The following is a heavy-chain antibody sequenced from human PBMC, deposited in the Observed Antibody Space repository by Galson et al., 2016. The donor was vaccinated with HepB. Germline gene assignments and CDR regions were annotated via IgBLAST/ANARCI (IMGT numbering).Heavy chain of an antibody. J-gene: IGHJ4*02. CDR3: ARDSADVGFFGY. V-gene: IGHV3-53*01. CDR1: GFAVSSNY. Sequence: SLRLSCAVSGFAVSSNYMNWVRQAPGKGLEWVSLIYTAGNTFYADSVKGRFTISRDSSKNTLYLQMNSLRPEDTAIYFCARDSADVGFFGYWGQGTLVTVSS. CDR2: IYTAGNT. D-gene: IGHD3-10*01.